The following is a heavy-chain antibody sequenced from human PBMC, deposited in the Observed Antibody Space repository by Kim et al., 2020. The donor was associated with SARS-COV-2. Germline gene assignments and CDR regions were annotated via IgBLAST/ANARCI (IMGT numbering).Heavy chain of an antibody. D-gene: IGHD6-19*01. CDR3: ARDKGSGWYGADY. V-gene: IGHV4-59*01. CDR1: GGSISSYY. Sequence: SETLSLTCTVSGGSISSYYWSWIRQPPGKGLEWIGYIYYSGSTNYNPSLKSRVTISVDTSKNQFSLKLSSVTAADTAVYYCARDKGSGWYGADYWGQGTLVTVSS. CDR2: IYYSGST. J-gene: IGHJ4*02.